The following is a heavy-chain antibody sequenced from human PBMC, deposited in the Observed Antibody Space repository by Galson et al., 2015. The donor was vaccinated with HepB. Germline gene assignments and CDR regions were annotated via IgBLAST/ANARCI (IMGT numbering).Heavy chain of an antibody. J-gene: IGHJ2*01. Sequence: SLRLSCAASGFTFSSYAMHWVRQAPGKGLEWVAVISYDGSNKYYADSVKGRFTISRDNSKNTLYLQMNSLRAEDTAVYYCARDGLVNWYFDLWGRGTLVTVSS. D-gene: IGHD3/OR15-3a*01. CDR2: ISYDGSNK. CDR3: ARDGLVNWYFDL. CDR1: GFTFSSYA. V-gene: IGHV3-30*04.